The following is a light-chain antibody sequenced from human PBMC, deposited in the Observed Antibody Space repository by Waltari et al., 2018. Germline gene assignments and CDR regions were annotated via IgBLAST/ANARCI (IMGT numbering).Light chain of an antibody. CDR2: SNN. CDR3: AAWDDSVNGHWV. Sequence: QSVLTQPPSPSGPAGQRGPFSCSGTRSNIGSNSVTWYRQVPGTAPKLLIHSNNQRPSGVPDRFSGTKSGTSASLAISGLQSEDEADYYCAAWDDSVNGHWVFGGGTKLTVL. V-gene: IGLV1-44*01. J-gene: IGLJ3*02. CDR1: RSNIGSNS.